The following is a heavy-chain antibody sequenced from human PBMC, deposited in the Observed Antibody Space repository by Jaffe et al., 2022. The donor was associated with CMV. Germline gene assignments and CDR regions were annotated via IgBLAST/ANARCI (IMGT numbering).Heavy chain of an antibody. Sequence: QVQLVQSGAEVKKPGASVKVSCKASGYTFTGYYMHWVRQAPGQGLEWMGWINPNSGGTNYAQKFQGRVTMTRDTSISTAYMELSRLRSDDTAVYYCARAEIGQITKDLSKYSGSYLDYWGQGTLVTVSS. CDR3: ARAEIGQITKDLSKYSGSYLDY. D-gene: IGHD1-26*01. V-gene: IGHV1-2*02. CDR2: INPNSGGT. CDR1: GYTFTGYY. J-gene: IGHJ4*02.